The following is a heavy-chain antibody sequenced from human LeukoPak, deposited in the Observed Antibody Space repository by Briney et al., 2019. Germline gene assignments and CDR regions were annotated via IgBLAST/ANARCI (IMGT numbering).Heavy chain of an antibody. CDR2: IRYDGSNK. CDR3: AKDLTQWSKHYNYYMDV. D-gene: IGHD6-19*01. V-gene: IGHV3-30*02. J-gene: IGHJ6*03. Sequence: GGSLRLSCAASGFTFSSYGMHWVRQAPGKGLEWVAFIRYDGSNKYYADSVKGRFTISRDNSKNTLYLQLNSLRGEDAAVYYCAKDLTQWSKHYNYYMDVWGKGTTVTISS. CDR1: GFTFSSYG.